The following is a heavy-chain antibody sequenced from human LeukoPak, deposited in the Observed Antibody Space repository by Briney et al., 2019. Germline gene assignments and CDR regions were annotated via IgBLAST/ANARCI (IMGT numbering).Heavy chain of an antibody. CDR1: GFTFSSYS. Sequence: GGSLRLSCAASGFTFSSYSMNWVRQAPGKGLEWVSSISSSSSYIYYADSVKGRFTISRDNAKNSLYLQMNSLRAEDTAVYYCALRIDYDFWSGYYPDYWGRGTLVTVSS. CDR3: ALRIDYDFWSGYYPDY. D-gene: IGHD3-3*01. CDR2: ISSSSSYI. J-gene: IGHJ4*02. V-gene: IGHV3-21*01.